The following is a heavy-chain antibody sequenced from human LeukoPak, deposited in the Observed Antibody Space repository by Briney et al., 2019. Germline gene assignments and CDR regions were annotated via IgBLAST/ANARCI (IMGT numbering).Heavy chain of an antibody. Sequence: SETLSLTCTVSGGSISSSSYYWGWIRQPPGKGVEWIGSIYYSGSTYYNPSLKSRVTISVDPSKNQFSLKLSSVTAADTAVYYCARASGSYSFRRFDPWGQGTLVTVSS. CDR1: GGSISSSSYY. V-gene: IGHV4-39*01. J-gene: IGHJ5*02. D-gene: IGHD1-26*01. CDR2: IYYSGST. CDR3: ARASGSYSFRRFDP.